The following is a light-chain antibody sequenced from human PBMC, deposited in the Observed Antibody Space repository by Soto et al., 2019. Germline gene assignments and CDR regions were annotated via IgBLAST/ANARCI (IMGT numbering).Light chain of an antibody. J-gene: IGKJ4*01. CDR1: QSVLYSSNNKNY. CDR3: QQYYSTPLT. Sequence: DIVMTQSPDSLAVSLGERAPINCKSSQSVLYSSNNKNYLAWYQQKPVQPPKLLIYWASTRESGVPDRFSGSGSGTDFTLTISSLQAEDVAVYYCQQYYSTPLTFGGGTKVEIK. V-gene: IGKV4-1*01. CDR2: WAS.